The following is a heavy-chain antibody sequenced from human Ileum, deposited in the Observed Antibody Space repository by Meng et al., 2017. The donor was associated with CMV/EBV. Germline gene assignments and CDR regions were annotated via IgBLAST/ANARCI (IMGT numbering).Heavy chain of an antibody. CDR3: ARDINEQWLGFDGFDY. D-gene: IGHD6-19*01. V-gene: IGHV3-30-3*01. CDR2: ISYDGSNK. J-gene: IGHJ4*02. Sequence: GESLKISCVGSGFNFGRSYMNWVRQAPGKGLEWVAVISYDGSNKYYADSVKGRFTISRDNSKNTLYLQMNSLRAEDTAVYYCARDINEQWLGFDGFDYWGQGTLVTVSS. CDR1: GFNFGRSY.